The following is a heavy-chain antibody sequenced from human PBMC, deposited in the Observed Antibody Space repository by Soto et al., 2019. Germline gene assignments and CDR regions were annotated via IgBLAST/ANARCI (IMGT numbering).Heavy chain of an antibody. CDR1: GFTFSYYP. CDR2: ISGVRDYI. D-gene: IGHD3-10*01. CDR3: AREGVHNYTEYYFDY. Sequence: EVQLVESGGGLVNPGGSLRLSCAASGFTFSYYPLHWVRRAPGKGLEWVSSISGVRDYIRYADSVKGRFAISRDNSNTSLYLHMNSLPAEDTAVYYCAREGVHNYTEYYFDYWGQGTLVTVSS. J-gene: IGHJ4*02. V-gene: IGHV3-21*06.